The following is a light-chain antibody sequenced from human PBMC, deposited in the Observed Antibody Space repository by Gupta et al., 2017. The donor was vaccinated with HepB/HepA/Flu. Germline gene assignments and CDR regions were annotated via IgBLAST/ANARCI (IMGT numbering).Light chain of an antibody. Sequence: DIQMTQSPSSVSASVGDRGTITCLAWQGIRSCLAWYKQKPGKAPKLLIYAASIWQSGVTSRLCGSGCGKDLSLTNSSRQPEDFAAYYCQQAYCSPPLTFGQGTKVDIK. V-gene: IGKV1-12*01. CDR1: QGIRSC. J-gene: IGKJ1*01. CDR3: QQAYCSPPLT. CDR2: AAS.